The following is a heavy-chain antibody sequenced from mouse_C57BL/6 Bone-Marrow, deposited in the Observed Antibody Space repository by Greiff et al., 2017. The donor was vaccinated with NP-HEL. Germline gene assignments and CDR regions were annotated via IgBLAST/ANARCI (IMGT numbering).Heavy chain of an antibody. CDR3: ARERRLLRPFYAMDY. Sequence: LQQSGAELVRPGASVKMSCKASGYTFTSYNMHWVKQTPRQGLEWIGAIYPGNGDTSYNQQFKGKATLTVDKSSSTAYMQLSSLTSEDSAVYFCARERRLLRPFYAMDYWGQGTSVTVSS. CDR2: IYPGNGDT. CDR1: GYTFTSYN. V-gene: IGHV1-12*01. D-gene: IGHD1-2*01. J-gene: IGHJ4*01.